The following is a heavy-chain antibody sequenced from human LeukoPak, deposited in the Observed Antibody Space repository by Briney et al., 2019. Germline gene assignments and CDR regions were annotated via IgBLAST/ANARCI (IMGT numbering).Heavy chain of an antibody. CDR2: INPNSGGT. CDR1: GYTFTGYY. D-gene: IGHD3-22*01. Sequence: GASVKVSCKASGYTFTGYYLHWVRQAPGQGLEWMGWINPNSGGTNYPQKFQGRVTMTRDTSISTAYMELSSLRSDDTAVYYCARIHQYYSDGNGYYERWGQGTLVTVSP. CDR3: ARIHQYYSDGNGYYER. J-gene: IGHJ4*02. V-gene: IGHV1-2*02.